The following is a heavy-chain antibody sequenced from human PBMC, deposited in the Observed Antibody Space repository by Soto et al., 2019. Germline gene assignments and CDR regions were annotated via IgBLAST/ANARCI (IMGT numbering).Heavy chain of an antibody. D-gene: IGHD3-3*01. CDR2: ISWNSGSI. Sequence: EVQLVESGGGLVQPGRSLRLSCAASGFTFDDYAMHWVRQAPGKGLEWVSGISWNSGSIGYADSVKGRFTISRDNAKNSLYLQMNSLRAEDTALYYCAKDQSLYYVFWSGYYDYWGQGTLVTVSS. CDR1: GFTFDDYA. CDR3: AKDQSLYYVFWSGYYDY. V-gene: IGHV3-9*01. J-gene: IGHJ4*02.